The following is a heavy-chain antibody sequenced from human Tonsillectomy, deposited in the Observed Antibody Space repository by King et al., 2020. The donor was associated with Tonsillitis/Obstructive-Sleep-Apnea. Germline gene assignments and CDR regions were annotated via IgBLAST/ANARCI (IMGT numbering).Heavy chain of an antibody. CDR1: GYSFTSYW. Sequence: EVQLVESGAEVKKPGESLKISCKGSGYSFTSYWIGWVRQMPGKVLEWMGIIYPGDSDTRYSPSFQGQVTISADKSISTAYLQWSSLKASDTAMYYCARGEIGSGTYYYYYMDVWGKGTTVTVSS. CDR3: ARGEIGSGTYYYYYMDV. CDR2: IYPGDSDT. V-gene: IGHV5-51*01. D-gene: IGHD3-10*01. J-gene: IGHJ6*03.